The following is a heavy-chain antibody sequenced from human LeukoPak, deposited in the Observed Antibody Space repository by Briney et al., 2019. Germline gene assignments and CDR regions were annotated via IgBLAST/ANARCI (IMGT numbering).Heavy chain of an antibody. Sequence: GGSLRLSCAASGFTFSSYSMNWVRQAPGKGLEWVSSISSSSSYIYYADSVKGRFTISRDSAKNSLYLQMNSLRAEDTAVYYCARGLGMGAYFDYWGQGTLVTVSS. D-gene: IGHD7-27*01. CDR2: ISSSSSYI. J-gene: IGHJ4*02. V-gene: IGHV3-21*01. CDR3: ARGLGMGAYFDY. CDR1: GFTFSSYS.